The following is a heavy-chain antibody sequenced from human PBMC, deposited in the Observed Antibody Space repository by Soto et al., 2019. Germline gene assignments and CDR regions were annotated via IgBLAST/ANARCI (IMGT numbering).Heavy chain of an antibody. V-gene: IGHV1-46*03. D-gene: IGHD3-22*01. CDR1: GYTFTSYY. Sequence: QVQLVQSGAEVKKPGASVKVSCKASGYTFTSYYMHWVRQAPGQGLEWMGIINPSGGSTSYAQKFQGIVTMTMATSTSTVYMELSSLRSEDTAVYYCAARRGHYYDSSGYLLDFDYWGQGTLVTVSS. J-gene: IGHJ4*02. CDR2: INPSGGST. CDR3: AARRGHYYDSSGYLLDFDY.